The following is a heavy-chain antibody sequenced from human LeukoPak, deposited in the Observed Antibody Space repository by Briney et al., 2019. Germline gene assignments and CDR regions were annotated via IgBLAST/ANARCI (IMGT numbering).Heavy chain of an antibody. CDR1: GFTFSSYA. CDR3: TRDWIGGSYG. J-gene: IGHJ4*02. Sequence: GGSLRLSCAASGFTFSSYAMSWFRQAPGKGLEWVGFIRSKAYGGTTEYAASVKGRFTISRDDSKSIAYLQMNSLKTEDTAVYYCTRDWIGGSYGWGQGTLVTVSS. V-gene: IGHV3-49*03. D-gene: IGHD1-26*01. CDR2: IRSKAYGGTT.